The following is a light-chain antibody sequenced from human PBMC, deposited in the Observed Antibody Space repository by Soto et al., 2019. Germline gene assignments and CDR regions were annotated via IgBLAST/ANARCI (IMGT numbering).Light chain of an antibody. CDR3: QQYGSSPRT. J-gene: IGKJ1*01. CDR1: QSVSSN. Sequence: EIVMTKSPATLSVSPGERATLSCRASQSVSSNLAWYQQKPGQAPRLLIYGASTRATGIPARFSGSGSGTEFTLTINRLEPEDFAVYYCQQYGSSPRTFGQGTKVDIK. CDR2: GAS. V-gene: IGKV3-15*01.